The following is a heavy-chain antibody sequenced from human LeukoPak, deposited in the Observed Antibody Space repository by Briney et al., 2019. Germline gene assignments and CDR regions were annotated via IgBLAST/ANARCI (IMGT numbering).Heavy chain of an antibody. J-gene: IGHJ2*01. Sequence: PGGSLRLSCAASGFTFSSYGMHWVREAPGKGLEWVAFIRYDGSNKYYADSVKGRFTISRDNSKNTLYLQMNSLRAEDTAVYYCARELVSLGTGYFDLWGRGTLVTVSS. CDR1: GFTFSSYG. CDR3: ARELVSLGTGYFDL. D-gene: IGHD7-27*01. CDR2: IRYDGSNK. V-gene: IGHV3-30*02.